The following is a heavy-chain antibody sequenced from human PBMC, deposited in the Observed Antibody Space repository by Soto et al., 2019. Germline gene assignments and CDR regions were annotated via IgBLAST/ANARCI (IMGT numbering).Heavy chain of an antibody. V-gene: IGHV4-30-4*08. D-gene: IGHD3-16*01. Sequence: PSETLSLTCSVSVVSISGDYYWSGIRQSPEKGLEWIGYIYYSGSSYSNPALQSRLSMSLDTSKNQFSLKLRTVTAADTAVYYCAGGGPRWHGYFESWGQAALRIVSS. CDR2: IYYSGSS. J-gene: IGHJ4*02. CDR3: AGGGPRWHGYFES. CDR1: VVSISGDYY.